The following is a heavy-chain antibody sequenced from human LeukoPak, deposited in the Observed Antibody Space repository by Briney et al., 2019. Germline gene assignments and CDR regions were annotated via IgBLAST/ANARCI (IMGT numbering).Heavy chain of an antibody. CDR2: IEYGESTT. D-gene: IGHD6-19*01. Sequence: QPWGSLSLSCMVSGFTLSSYEMNWIRQAPGKGLEWVSSIEYGESTTHYADSVRGRFTISRDNYKNTLYLQLTSLSDDDTAVYFCARNSGWYGISWGQGTLVIFSS. CDR3: ARNSGWYGIS. V-gene: IGHV3-23*01. J-gene: IGHJ4*02. CDR1: GFTLSSYE.